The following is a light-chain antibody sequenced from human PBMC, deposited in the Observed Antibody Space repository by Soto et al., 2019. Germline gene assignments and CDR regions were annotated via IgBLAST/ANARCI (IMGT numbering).Light chain of an antibody. Sequence: DIQMTQSPSSLSASVGDRVTITCRASQSISSYLNWYQQKPGKAPKLLIYAASSLQSGVPSRFSGSGPGTDFTLTISSLQPEDFATYYCQQSYSTLGTFGQGTKVDIK. CDR2: AAS. J-gene: IGKJ2*01. CDR3: QQSYSTLGT. CDR1: QSISSY. V-gene: IGKV1-39*01.